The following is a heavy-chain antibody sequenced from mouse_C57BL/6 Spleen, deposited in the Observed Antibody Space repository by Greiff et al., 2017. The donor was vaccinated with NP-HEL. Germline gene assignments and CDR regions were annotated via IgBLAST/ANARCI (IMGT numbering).Heavy chain of an antibody. J-gene: IGHJ2*01. Sequence: EVQVVESGGGLVKPGGSLKLSCAASGFTFSDYGMHWVRQAPEKGLEWVAYLSSGSSTIYYADTVKGRFTISRDNAKNTLFLQRTSLRSEDTAMYYCARGDYYGSFDYWGQGTTLTVSS. CDR2: LSSGSSTI. D-gene: IGHD1-1*01. CDR3: ARGDYYGSFDY. CDR1: GFTFSDYG. V-gene: IGHV5-17*01.